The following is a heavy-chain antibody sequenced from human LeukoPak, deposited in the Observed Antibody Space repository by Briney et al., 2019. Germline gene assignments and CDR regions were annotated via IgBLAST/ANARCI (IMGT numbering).Heavy chain of an antibody. Sequence: GGPLRLSCAASGFTFSSYGMPWVRRAPGKGLGWVAVIWYDGSNKYYADSVKGRFTISRDNSKNTLYLQMNSLRAEDTAVYYCASSRSRTAGFDYWGQGTLVTVSS. J-gene: IGHJ4*02. CDR2: IWYDGSNK. V-gene: IGHV3-33*01. CDR3: ASSRSRTAGFDY. D-gene: IGHD2-2*01. CDR1: GFTFSSYG.